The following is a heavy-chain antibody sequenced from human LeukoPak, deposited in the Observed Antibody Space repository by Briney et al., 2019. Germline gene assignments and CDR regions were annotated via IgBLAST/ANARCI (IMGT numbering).Heavy chain of an antibody. CDR2: ISSSSNTI. V-gene: IGHV3-48*01. Sequence: QPGGSLRLSCAASGFNFSTYTMNWVRQAPGKGLEWVSSISSSSNTIYYADSVKGRFTISRDNAKNSLYLQMNSLRAEDTAVYYCARAGNGDYWGQGTLVTVSS. J-gene: IGHJ4*02. D-gene: IGHD2-8*01. CDR1: GFNFSTYT. CDR3: ARAGNGDY.